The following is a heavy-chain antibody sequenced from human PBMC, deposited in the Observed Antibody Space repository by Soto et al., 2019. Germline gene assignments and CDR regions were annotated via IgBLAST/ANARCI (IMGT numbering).Heavy chain of an antibody. CDR1: RYTFTGYY. CDR3: ARSASGWYFDY. J-gene: IGHJ4*02. D-gene: IGHD6-19*01. CDR2: INPNSGGT. V-gene: IGHV1-2*04. Sequence: GASVKVCCKDSRYTFTGYYMHWVRQAPGQGLEWMGWINPNSGGTNYAQKFQGWVTMTRDTSISTAYMELSRLRSDDTAVYYCARSASGWYFDYWGQGTLVTVSS.